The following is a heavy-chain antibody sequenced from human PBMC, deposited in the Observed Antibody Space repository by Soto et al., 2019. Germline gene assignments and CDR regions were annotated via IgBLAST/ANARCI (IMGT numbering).Heavy chain of an antibody. CDR3: AREGGGAVAPFDS. Sequence: QVQLQQWGAGLLKPSETLSLTCAVYGGSFSGYYWSWIRQPPGKGLEWIGEINHSGSANYNPSLKSRLTISVDRSKYQFSLKLSSVTAADTAVYYCAREGGGAVAPFDSWGQGTLVTVSS. V-gene: IGHV4-34*01. J-gene: IGHJ4*02. CDR2: INHSGSA. D-gene: IGHD6-19*01. CDR1: GGSFSGYY.